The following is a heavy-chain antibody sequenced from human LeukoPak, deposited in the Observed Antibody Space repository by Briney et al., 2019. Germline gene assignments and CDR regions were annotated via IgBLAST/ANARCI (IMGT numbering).Heavy chain of an antibody. CDR1: GYTFTSYD. D-gene: IGHD3-10*01. Sequence: ASVKVSCKASGYTFTSYDINWVRQATGQGLEWMGWMNPNSGNTGYAQKFQGRVTMTRNTSISTAYMELSSLRSEDTAVYYCASRSSHYYGSGSYSYCFDYWGQGTLVTVSS. CDR3: ASRSSHYYGSGSYSYCFDY. J-gene: IGHJ4*02. CDR2: MNPNSGNT. V-gene: IGHV1-8*01.